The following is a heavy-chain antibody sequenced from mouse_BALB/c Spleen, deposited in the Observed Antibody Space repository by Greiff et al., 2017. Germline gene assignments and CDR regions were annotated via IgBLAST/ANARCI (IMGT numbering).Heavy chain of an antibody. CDR1: GFAFSSYD. CDR3: ARLDGYYGAWFAY. CDR2: ISSGGGST. V-gene: IGHV5-12-1*01. D-gene: IGHD2-3*01. J-gene: IGHJ3*01. Sequence: EVKVVESGGGLVKPGGSLKLSCAASGFAFSSYDMSWVRQTPEKRLEWVAYISSGGGSTYYPDTVKGRFTISRDNAKNTLYLQMSSLKSEDTAMYYCARLDGYYGAWFAYWGQGTLVTVSA.